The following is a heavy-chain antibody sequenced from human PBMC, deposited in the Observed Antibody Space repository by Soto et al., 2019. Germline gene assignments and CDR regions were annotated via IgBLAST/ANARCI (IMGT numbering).Heavy chain of an antibody. J-gene: IGHJ4*02. CDR2: IYYSGST. V-gene: IGHV4-59*01. Sequence: SETLTLTCTVTGGSISSYYWSWIRQPPGKGLEWIGYIYYSGSTNYNPSLKSRVTISVDTSKNQFSLKLSSVTAADTAVYYCARSDGRYWGQGTLVTVSS. CDR3: ARSDGRY. CDR1: GGSISSYY.